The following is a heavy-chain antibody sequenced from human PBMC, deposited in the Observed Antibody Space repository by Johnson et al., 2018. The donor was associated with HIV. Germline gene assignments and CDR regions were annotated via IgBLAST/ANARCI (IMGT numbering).Heavy chain of an antibody. CDR3: AKDWDRWLQPPGDAFDI. J-gene: IGHJ3*02. CDR2: IRYDGSNT. V-gene: IGHV3-30*02. Sequence: QVQLVESGGGVVQPGGSLSLSCAASGFTFSSYGMHWVRRAPGKGLEWVAFIRYDGSNTYDADSVRGRFTISRDNSKNTLDLQMNSLRVEDTAVYYCAKDWDRWLQPPGDAFDIRGRGTMGTVSS. D-gene: IGHD5-24*01. CDR1: GFTFSSYG.